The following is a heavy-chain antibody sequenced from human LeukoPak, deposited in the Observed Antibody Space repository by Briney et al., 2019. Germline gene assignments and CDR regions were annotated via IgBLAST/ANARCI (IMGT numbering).Heavy chain of an antibody. CDR1: GFTVSSNF. V-gene: IGHV3-53*01. CDR3: ARARGYSYGLDY. Sequence: PGGSLRLSCAASGFTVSSNFMNWVRQAPGKGLEWVSDYADSVKGRFTISRDNSKNTLYLQMNSLRAEDTAVYYCARARGYSYGLDYWGQGTLVTVSS. J-gene: IGHJ4*02. D-gene: IGHD5-18*01.